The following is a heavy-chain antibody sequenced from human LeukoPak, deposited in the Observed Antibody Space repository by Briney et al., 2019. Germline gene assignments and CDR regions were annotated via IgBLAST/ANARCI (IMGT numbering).Heavy chain of an antibody. CDR3: ARNPGSKDTIFGVVMKRSYYYYGMDV. CDR2: IIPILGIA. D-gene: IGHD3-3*01. Sequence: GASVKVSCKASGGTFSSDAISWVRQAPGQGLEWMGRIIPILGIANYAQKFQGRVTITADKSTSTAYMELSSLRSEDTAVYYCARNPGSKDTIFGVVMKRSYYYYGMDVWGQGTTVTVSS. V-gene: IGHV1-69*04. CDR1: GGTFSSDA. J-gene: IGHJ6*02.